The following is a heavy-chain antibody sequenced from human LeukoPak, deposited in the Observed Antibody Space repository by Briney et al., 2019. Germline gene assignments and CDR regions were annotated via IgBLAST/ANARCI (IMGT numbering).Heavy chain of an antibody. CDR3: AKDQASSSSWYNWFDP. CDR2: ISGSGGST. V-gene: IGHV3-23*01. Sequence: GGSLRLSCAASGFTFSSYAMGWVRQAPGKGLEWVSAISGSGGSTYYADSVKGRFTISRDNSKNTLYLQMNSLRAEDTAVYYCAKDQASSSSWYNWFDPWGQGTLVTVSS. D-gene: IGHD6-13*01. CDR1: GFTFSSYA. J-gene: IGHJ5*02.